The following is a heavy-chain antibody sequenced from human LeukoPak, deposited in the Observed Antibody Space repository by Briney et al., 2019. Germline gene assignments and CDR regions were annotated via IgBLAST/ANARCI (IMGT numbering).Heavy chain of an antibody. CDR1: GGSISSSSYY. CDR2: IYYSGST. Sequence: PSETLSLTCTVSGGSISSSSYYWGWIRQPPGKGLEWIGSIYYSGSTYYNPSLKSRVTISVDTSKNQFSLKLSSVTAADTAVYYCARAPYGDYGSVGVGYFDLWGRGTLVTVSS. CDR3: ARAPYGDYGSVGVGYFDL. D-gene: IGHD4-17*01. V-gene: IGHV4-39*01. J-gene: IGHJ2*01.